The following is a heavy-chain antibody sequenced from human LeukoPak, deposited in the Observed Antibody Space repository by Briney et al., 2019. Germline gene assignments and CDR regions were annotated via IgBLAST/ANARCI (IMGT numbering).Heavy chain of an antibody. J-gene: IGHJ6*03. CDR3: ARGDWNYYYYYMDV. CDR2: INHRGIT. Sequence: SETLSLTCAVYGASFSDYCWNWIRKPPGKGLELIGEINHRGITNYNPSLKSRVTISVDMSKNQISLNLTSVTAADTAVYYCARGDWNYYYYYMDVWGKETTVTVSS. V-gene: IGHV4-34*01. D-gene: IGHD3/OR15-3a*01. CDR1: GASFSDYC.